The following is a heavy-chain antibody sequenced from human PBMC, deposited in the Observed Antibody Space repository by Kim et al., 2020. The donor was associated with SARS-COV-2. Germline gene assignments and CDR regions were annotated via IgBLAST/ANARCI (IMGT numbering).Heavy chain of an antibody. Sequence: NYNPSLKSRVTISVDTSKNQFSLKLSSVTAADTAVYYCARGLTVAGTFDYWGQGTLVTVSS. J-gene: IGHJ4*02. CDR3: ARGLTVAGTFDY. V-gene: IGHV4-59*09. D-gene: IGHD6-19*01.